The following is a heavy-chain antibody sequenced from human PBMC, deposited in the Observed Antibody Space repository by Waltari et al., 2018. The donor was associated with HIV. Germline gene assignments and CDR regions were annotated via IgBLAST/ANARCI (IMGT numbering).Heavy chain of an antibody. J-gene: IGHJ4*02. CDR3: TRSPFPSDF. V-gene: IGHV1-8*02. CDR2: MNPHTGNT. Sequence: QVRLVQSGAEVRKPGASVKVSCKASGYTFPTYDMNWVRQASGQGLEWMGWMNPHTGNTAYAQKFQDRVLMTRDTSINTAYLQLDKLTSDDTAIYFCTRSPFPSDFWGQGTLVTVSS. CDR1: GYTFPTYD.